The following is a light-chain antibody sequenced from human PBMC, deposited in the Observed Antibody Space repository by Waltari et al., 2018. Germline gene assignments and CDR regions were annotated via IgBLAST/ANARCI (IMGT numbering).Light chain of an antibody. CDR2: AAS. CDR1: RAIRND. J-gene: IGKJ4*01. Sequence: DIQMTQSPSSLSASVGDRVIITCRASRAIRNDLAWYQQRPGEGPKRLIFAASNLQSGAPSRFSGWGSETEFTLTISSLQPEDFATYYCLQHNTYPLTFGGGTKVEFK. CDR3: LQHNTYPLT. V-gene: IGKV1-17*01.